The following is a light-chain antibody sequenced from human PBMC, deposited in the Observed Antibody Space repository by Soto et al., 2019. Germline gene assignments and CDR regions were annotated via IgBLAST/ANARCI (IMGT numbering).Light chain of an antibody. CDR2: GAS. CDR3: QQYNTWPPT. CDR1: QSIASN. J-gene: IGKJ1*01. V-gene: IGKV3-15*01. Sequence: EIVMTQSPATLSVSPGERATLSCRASQSIASNLAWYQHKPGQAPRLLIYGASTRATGIPARFSGSGSGTEFTLTISSLQCEDFAVYYCQQYNTWPPTFGQGTKVEIK.